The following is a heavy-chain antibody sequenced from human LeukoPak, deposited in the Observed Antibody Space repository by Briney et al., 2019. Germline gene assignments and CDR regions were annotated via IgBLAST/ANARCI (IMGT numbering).Heavy chain of an antibody. V-gene: IGHV4-38-2*02. Sequence: SETLSLTCTVSGYSISSGYYWGWIRQPPGKGLEWIGSIYHSGSTYYNPSLKSRVTISVDTSKNQFSLKLSSVTAADTAVYYCAREAASQAFDIWGQGTMVTVSS. CDR1: GYSISSGYY. J-gene: IGHJ3*02. CDR2: IYHSGST. CDR3: AREAASQAFDI. D-gene: IGHD6-6*01.